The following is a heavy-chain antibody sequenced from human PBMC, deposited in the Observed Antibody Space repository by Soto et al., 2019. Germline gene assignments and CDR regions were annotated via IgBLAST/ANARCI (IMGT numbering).Heavy chain of an antibody. CDR2: ISAYNGNT. CDR1: GYTFTSYG. D-gene: IGHD3-3*01. Sequence: ASVKVSCKASGYTFTSYGISWVRQAPGQGLEWMGWISAYNGNTNYAQKLQGRVTMTTDTSTSTAYMELSSLRSEDTAVYYCARVRDFWSGRDGDYYYGMDVWGQGTTVTVSS. CDR3: ARVRDFWSGRDGDYYYGMDV. V-gene: IGHV1-18*01. J-gene: IGHJ6*02.